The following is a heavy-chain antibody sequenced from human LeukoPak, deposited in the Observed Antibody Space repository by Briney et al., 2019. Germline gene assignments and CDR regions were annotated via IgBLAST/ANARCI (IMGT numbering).Heavy chain of an antibody. D-gene: IGHD3-9*01. CDR2: IYTSGST. CDR1: GGSISSGSYY. J-gene: IGHJ4*02. V-gene: IGHV4-61*02. CDR3: ARGDYNILTGLDY. Sequence: SETLSLTCTVSGGSISSGSYYWSWIRQPAGKGLEWIGRIYTSGSTNYNPSLKSRVTISVDTSKNQFSLKLSSVTAADTAVYYCARGDYNILTGLDYWGQGTLVTVSS.